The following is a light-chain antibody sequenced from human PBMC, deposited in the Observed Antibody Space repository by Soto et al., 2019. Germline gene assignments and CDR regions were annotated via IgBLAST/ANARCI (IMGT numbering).Light chain of an antibody. V-gene: IGLV1-44*01. J-gene: IGLJ2*01. CDR2: KDD. CDR1: SSSIGSNL. Sequence: QPVLTQPPSASGTPGQRVTISCSGSSSSIGSNLVNWYQQLPGTAPKLLIYKDDQRPSGVPDRFSASKSGTSASLAISGLQSDDEADYYCVTWDDSLKSVVFGGGTKLTVL. CDR3: VTWDDSLKSVV.